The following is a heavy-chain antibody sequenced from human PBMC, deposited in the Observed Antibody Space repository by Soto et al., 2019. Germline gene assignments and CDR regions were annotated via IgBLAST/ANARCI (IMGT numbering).Heavy chain of an antibody. J-gene: IGHJ6*03. D-gene: IGHD6-6*01. CDR3: ARGNSSSSGGYYYYYMDV. Sequence: VQLVESGGGLVQPGGSLRLSCAASGFTFSSYSMNWVRQAPGKGLEWVSYISSSSSTIYYADSVKGRFTISRDNAKNSLYLQMNSLRAEDTAVYYCARGNSSSSGGYYYYYMDVWGKGTTVTVSS. CDR2: ISSSSSTI. V-gene: IGHV3-48*01. CDR1: GFTFSSYS.